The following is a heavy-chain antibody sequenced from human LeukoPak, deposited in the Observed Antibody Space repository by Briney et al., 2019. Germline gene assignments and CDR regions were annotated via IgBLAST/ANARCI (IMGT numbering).Heavy chain of an antibody. CDR2: IKQDGSEK. Sequence: GGSLRLSCAASGFTFSSYWVSWVRQAPGKGLEWVANIKQDGSEKYYVDSVKGRFTISRDNAKNSLYLQMNSLRAEDTAVYYCARGQKLERPRGAFDIWGQGTMVTVSS. CDR1: GFTFSSYW. V-gene: IGHV3-7*01. CDR3: ARGQKLERPRGAFDI. J-gene: IGHJ3*02. D-gene: IGHD1-1*01.